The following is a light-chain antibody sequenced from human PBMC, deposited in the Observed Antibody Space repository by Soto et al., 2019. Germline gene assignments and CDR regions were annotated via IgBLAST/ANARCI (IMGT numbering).Light chain of an antibody. CDR3: AAWDDSLNGPV. CDR1: SSNIGRNS. Sequence: QSVLTQPPSASGTPGQRVTIFCSGSSSNIGRNSVYWYQQLPGTAPKLLIYSNHQRPSGVPDRFSGSKSGTSASLAISGLRSEDEADYYCAAWDDSLNGPVFGGGTKLTVL. J-gene: IGLJ2*01. V-gene: IGLV1-47*02. CDR2: SNH.